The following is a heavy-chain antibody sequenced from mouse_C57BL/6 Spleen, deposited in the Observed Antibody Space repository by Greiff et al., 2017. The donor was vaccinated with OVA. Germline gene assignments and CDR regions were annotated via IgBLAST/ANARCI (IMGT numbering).Heavy chain of an antibody. V-gene: IGHV3-6*01. CDR2: ISYDGSN. CDR3: AREKLGDYAMDY. J-gene: IGHJ4*01. Sequence: VQLKESGPGLVKPSQSLSLTCSVTGYSITSGYYWNWIRQFPGNKLEWMGYISYDGSNNYNPSLKNRISITRDTSKNQFFLKLNSVTTEDTATYYCAREKLGDYAMDYWGQGTSVTVSS. CDR1: GYSITSGYY.